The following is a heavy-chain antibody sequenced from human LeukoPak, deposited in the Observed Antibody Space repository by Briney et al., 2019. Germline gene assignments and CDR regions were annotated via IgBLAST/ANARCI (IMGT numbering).Heavy chain of an antibody. CDR1: GYTFTAHY. CDR3: ARLQLSGWYLGDY. V-gene: IGHV1-2*02. CDR2: INPNNGGA. D-gene: IGHD6-19*01. Sequence: ASVKVSCKASGYTFTAHYIHWVRQAPGQGLEWMGWINPNNGGANSALKFQGRVTLTTDTSISTAYMDLSRLRSDDTAVYYCARLQLSGWYLGDYWGQGTLVTVSS. J-gene: IGHJ4*02.